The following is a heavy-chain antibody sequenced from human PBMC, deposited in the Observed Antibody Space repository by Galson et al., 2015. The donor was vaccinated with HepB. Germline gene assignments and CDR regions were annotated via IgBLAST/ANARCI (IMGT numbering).Heavy chain of an antibody. CDR2: IKSKTDGGTT. V-gene: IGHV3-15*01. D-gene: IGHD3-10*01. J-gene: IGHJ6*02. CDR3: TTDSLMVRGVIINPHYYYYYGMDV. CDR1: GFTFSSYA. Sequence: SLRLSCAASGFTFSSYAMHWVRQAPGKGLEWVGRIKSKTDGGTTDYAAPVKGRFTISRDDSKNTLYLQMNSLKTEDTAVYYCTTDSLMVRGVIINPHYYYYYGMDVWGQGTTVTVSS.